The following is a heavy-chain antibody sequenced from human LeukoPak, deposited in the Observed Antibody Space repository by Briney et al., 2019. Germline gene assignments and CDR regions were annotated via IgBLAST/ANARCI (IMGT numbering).Heavy chain of an antibody. D-gene: IGHD6-13*01. J-gene: IGHJ5*02. Sequence: GGSLRLSCAASGFTFSSYWMHWVRQAPGKGLVWVSRINSDGSSTSYADSVKGRFTISRDNAKNTLYLQMNSLRAEDTAVYYCARGGFGSSWYNWFDPWGQGTLVTVSS. CDR1: GFTFSSYW. V-gene: IGHV3-74*01. CDR3: ARGGFGSSWYNWFDP. CDR2: INSDGSST.